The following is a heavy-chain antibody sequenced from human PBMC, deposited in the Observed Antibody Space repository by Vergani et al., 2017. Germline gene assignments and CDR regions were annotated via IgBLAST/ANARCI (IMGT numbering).Heavy chain of an antibody. CDR1: GFSFRNAW. D-gene: IGHD2-21*01. CDR2: IKSTFDRGTT. CDR3: TTDPRYCGDGSCYWLRDHHYYGMDV. J-gene: IGHJ6*02. V-gene: IGHV3-15*07. Sequence: EVQMVESGGGLVKPGGSLRLSCVASGFSFRNAWMNWVRRTPGKGLEWVGRIKSTFDRGTTDYAAAVKGRFTISRDDSKNTLFLQMNGLKTEDIGVYYCTTDPRYCGDGSCYWLRDHHYYGMDVWGQGTRSPSP.